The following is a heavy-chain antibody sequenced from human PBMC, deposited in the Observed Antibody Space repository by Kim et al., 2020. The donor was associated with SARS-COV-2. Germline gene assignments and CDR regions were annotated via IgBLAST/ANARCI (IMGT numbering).Heavy chain of an antibody. V-gene: IGHV3-74*01. CDR2: INGGGGAI. D-gene: IGHD3-10*01. CDR1: GFNFSPYW. CDR3: ARGGGFGELR. Sequence: GGSLRLSCVASGFNFSPYWMHWVRQGPGKGLMWVSRINGGGGAISYADSVQGRFTISRDNAKNTLYLQMDSLRAEDTAVYYCARGGGFGELRWGQGTLVT. J-gene: IGHJ4*02.